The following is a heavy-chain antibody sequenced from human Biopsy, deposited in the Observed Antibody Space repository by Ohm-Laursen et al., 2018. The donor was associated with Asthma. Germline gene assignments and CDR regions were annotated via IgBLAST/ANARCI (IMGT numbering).Heavy chain of an antibody. CDR2: IMTVFGTT. Sequence: SSVKVSCKTSGDTFRTSAFSWVRQAPGQGLEWLGGIMTVFGTTNYAQKFQGRVTITADESTSTAYMEVTSLRSEDTAIYYCARCQVGYSSGWSLLLKKIYYSGMDVWGQGTAVTISS. CDR1: GDTFRTSA. CDR3: ARCQVGYSSGWSLLLKKIYYSGMDV. V-gene: IGHV1-69*01. D-gene: IGHD6-19*01. J-gene: IGHJ6*02.